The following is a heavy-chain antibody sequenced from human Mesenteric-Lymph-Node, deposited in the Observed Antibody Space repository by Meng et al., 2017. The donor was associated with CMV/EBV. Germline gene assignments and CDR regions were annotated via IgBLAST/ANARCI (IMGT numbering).Heavy chain of an antibody. V-gene: IGHV4-34*01. CDR2: INHSGST. Sequence: SETLSLTCAVYGGSFSGYYWSWIRQPPGKGLEWIGEINHSGSTNYNPSLKSRVTISVDTSKNQFSLKLSSVTAADTAVYYCARRETTGTTVDYWGQGTLVTVSS. J-gene: IGHJ4*02. CDR3: ARRETTGTTVDY. CDR1: GGSFSGYY. D-gene: IGHD1-1*01.